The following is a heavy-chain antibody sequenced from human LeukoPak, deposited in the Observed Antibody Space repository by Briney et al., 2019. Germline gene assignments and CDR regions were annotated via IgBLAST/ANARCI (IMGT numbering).Heavy chain of an antibody. D-gene: IGHD3-16*01. CDR1: GGSISGYY. CDR3: ARETSQKGAHYMDV. Sequence: SETLSLTCTVSGGSISGYYWTWIRQPPGKGLGWIGYMYYNGNTNYNPSLKSRVTISVDPSKNQFSLKLTSVTTADTAVYYCARETSQKGAHYMDVWGKGTTVTISS. CDR2: MYYNGNT. V-gene: IGHV4-59*12. J-gene: IGHJ6*03.